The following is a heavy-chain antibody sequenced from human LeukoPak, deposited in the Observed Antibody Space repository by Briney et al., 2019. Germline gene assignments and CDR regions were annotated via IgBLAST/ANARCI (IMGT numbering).Heavy chain of an antibody. CDR1: GGSLSGYY. D-gene: IGHD5-18*01. J-gene: IGHJ2*01. Sequence: PSETLSLTCAVYGGSLSGYYWSWIRQPPGKGLEWIGEINHSGSTNYNPSLKSRITISTETSKNQFSLKLNSVTAADTAVYYCARDSIQLWSPSYWYFDLWGRGTLVTVSS. CDR2: INHSGST. CDR3: ARDSIQLWSPSYWYFDL. V-gene: IGHV4-34*01.